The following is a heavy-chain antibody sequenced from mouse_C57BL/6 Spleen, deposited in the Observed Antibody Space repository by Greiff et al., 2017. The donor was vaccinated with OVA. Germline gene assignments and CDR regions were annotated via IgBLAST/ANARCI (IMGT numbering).Heavy chain of an antibody. CDR1: GYTFTSYW. D-gene: IGHD2-5*01. CDR2: IDPSDSYT. Sequence: QVQLQQPGAELVRPGTSVKLSCKASGYTFTSYWMHWVKQRPGQGLEWIGVIDPSDSYTNYNQKFKGKATLTVDTSSSTAYMQLSSLTSEDSAVYYCARPYSNYYAMDYWGQGTSVTVSS. J-gene: IGHJ4*01. CDR3: ARPYSNYYAMDY. V-gene: IGHV1-59*01.